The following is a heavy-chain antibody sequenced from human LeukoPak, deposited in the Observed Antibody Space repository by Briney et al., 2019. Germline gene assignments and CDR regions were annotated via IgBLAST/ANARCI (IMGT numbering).Heavy chain of an antibody. Sequence: SETLSLTCTVSGGSISSYYWSWIRQPPGKGLEWIGYIYYSGSTNYNPSLKSRVTISVDTSKNQFSLKLSPVTAADTAVYYCARVTPLYYYYMDVWGKGTTVTVSS. CDR2: IYYSGST. CDR1: GGSISSYY. CDR3: ARVTPLYYYYMDV. J-gene: IGHJ6*03. V-gene: IGHV4-59*01.